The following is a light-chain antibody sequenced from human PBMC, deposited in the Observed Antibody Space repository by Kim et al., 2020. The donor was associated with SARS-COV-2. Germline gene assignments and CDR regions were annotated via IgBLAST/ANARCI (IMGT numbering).Light chain of an antibody. J-gene: IGKJ2*01. CDR2: AAS. Sequence: DIQMTQSPSSLPASVGDRVTITCRASQNINSLLAWYQQKPGRAPHLLIYAASTLQGGVPSRFSGSGSGTDFTLTILSLQPEDFATYYCQQGYSVPYTFGQGTKLEI. CDR1: QNINSL. CDR3: QQGYSVPYT. V-gene: IGKV1-39*01.